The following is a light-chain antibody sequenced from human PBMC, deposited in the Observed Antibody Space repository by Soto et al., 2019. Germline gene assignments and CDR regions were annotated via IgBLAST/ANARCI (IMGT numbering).Light chain of an antibody. J-gene: IGLJ2*01. Sequence: QSVLTQPPSASGTPGQRVTISCSGSKSNIGTSYVYWYHQLPGSAPKLLIYRSNQRPSGVPDRFSGSKSGTSASLAISGLQAEDEADYYCCSYRSSSTLVFGGGTKLT. CDR2: RSN. CDR1: KSNIGTSY. V-gene: IGLV1-47*01. CDR3: CSYRSSSTLV.